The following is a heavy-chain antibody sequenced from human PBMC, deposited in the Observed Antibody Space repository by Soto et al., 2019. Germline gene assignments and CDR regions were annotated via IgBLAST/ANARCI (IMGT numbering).Heavy chain of an antibody. D-gene: IGHD4-4*01. J-gene: IGHJ6*02. V-gene: IGHV3-74*01. Sequence: EVQLVESGGGLVQPGGPLRLSCAASGFTFSVYWMHWFRQAPGKGLLWVSRIDSDGSTTSYADSVKGRFTISRDNAKSTLYLQMNSLRAEDTAVYYCARPGYSNYGPGVDVWGQGTTVTVSS. CDR1: GFTFSVYW. CDR3: ARPGYSNYGPGVDV. CDR2: IDSDGSTT.